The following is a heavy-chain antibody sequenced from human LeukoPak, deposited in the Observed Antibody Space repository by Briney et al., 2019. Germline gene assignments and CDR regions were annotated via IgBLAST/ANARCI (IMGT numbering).Heavy chain of an antibody. Sequence: ASVKVSCKASGYTFTSYDINWVRQATGQGLEWMGYMNPASGNAGYAQKFQGRVTMTTDTSISTAYMELSSLRSEDTAVYYCARVPREIASIWGQGTMVTVSS. CDR2: MNPASGNA. CDR1: GYTFTSYD. V-gene: IGHV1-8*01. D-gene: IGHD3-16*02. J-gene: IGHJ3*02. CDR3: ARVPREIASI.